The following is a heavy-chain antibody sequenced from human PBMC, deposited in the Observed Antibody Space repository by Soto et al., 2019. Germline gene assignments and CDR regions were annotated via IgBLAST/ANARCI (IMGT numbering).Heavy chain of an antibody. CDR3: AKDDYGDYERGAFDI. Sequence: EVQLVESGGGLVQPGRSLRLSCAASGFTFDDYAMHWVRQAPGKGLEWVSGISWNSGSIGYADSVKGRFTISRDNAKNSLYLQMNSQRAEDTALYYCAKDDYGDYERGAFDIWGQGTMVTVSS. D-gene: IGHD4-17*01. J-gene: IGHJ3*02. V-gene: IGHV3-9*01. CDR2: ISWNSGSI. CDR1: GFTFDDYA.